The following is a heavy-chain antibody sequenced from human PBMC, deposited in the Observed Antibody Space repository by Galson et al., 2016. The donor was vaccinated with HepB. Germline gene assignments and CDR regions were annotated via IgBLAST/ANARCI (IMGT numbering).Heavy chain of an antibody. V-gene: IGHV1-3*01. CDR3: ARATRPYIASTGNDY. J-gene: IGHJ4*02. Sequence: SVKVSCKASGYTFTSYAIHWVRQAPGQRLEWMGWIYAGNGNTKYSQKFQGRVTITRDTSASTAYMELSSLRSEDTAVYYCARATRPYIASTGNDYWGQGTLVTVSS. CDR1: GYTFTSYA. CDR2: IYAGNGNT. D-gene: IGHD6-13*01.